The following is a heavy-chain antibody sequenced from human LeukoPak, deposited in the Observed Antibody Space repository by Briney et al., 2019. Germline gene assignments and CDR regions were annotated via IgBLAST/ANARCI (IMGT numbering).Heavy chain of an antibody. CDR2: IKTQADGGAT. CDR3: ATRQLPNCDCPLDF. D-gene: IGHD2-21*02. V-gene: IGHV3-15*01. J-gene: IGHJ4*02. CDR1: GFTFTNAW. Sequence: GESLRLSCAASGFTFTNAWMTWVRQAPGKGLEWVGRIKTQADGGATDYAAPVKGRFTISRDDSKNMVYLQMDSLKTEDTAVYYCATRQLPNCDCPLDFWGQGTLVTVSS.